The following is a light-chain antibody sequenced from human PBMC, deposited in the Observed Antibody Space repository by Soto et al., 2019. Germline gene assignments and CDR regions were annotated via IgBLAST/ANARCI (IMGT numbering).Light chain of an antibody. J-gene: IGKJ2*01. CDR3: QQYHNWPPQYT. CDR2: GAS. V-gene: IGKV3-15*01. Sequence: EIVMTQSPASLSVSPGDGATLSCRASQSVASNVAWYQQKPGQGPRLLIHGASTRAAGVPARSSGSGSGTDLSLTISSLQSEDFAVYYCQQYHNWPPQYTFGQGTKLQIK. CDR1: QSVASN.